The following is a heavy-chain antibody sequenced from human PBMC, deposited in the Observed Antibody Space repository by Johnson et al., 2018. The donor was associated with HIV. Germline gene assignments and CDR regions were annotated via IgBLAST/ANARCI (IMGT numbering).Heavy chain of an antibody. D-gene: IGHD3-16*01. CDR2: ISWNSGSI. J-gene: IGHJ3*02. Sequence: VQLVESGGGLVQPGGSLRLSCAASGFTFSSYAMSWVHQAPGKGLEWVSGISWNSGSIGYADSVKGRFTISRDNSMNTLYLQMNSLTIDDTAVYYCAKDPRYKYGGAFDIWGQGTMVTVSS. CDR1: GFTFSSYA. V-gene: IGHV3-23*04. CDR3: AKDPRYKYGGAFDI.